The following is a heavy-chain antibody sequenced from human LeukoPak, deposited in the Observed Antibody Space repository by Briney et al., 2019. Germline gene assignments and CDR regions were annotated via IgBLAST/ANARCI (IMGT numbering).Heavy chain of an antibody. CDR3: AKVFRKDGDFHLFDY. D-gene: IGHD4-17*01. J-gene: IGHJ4*02. V-gene: IGHV3-23*01. CDR1: GFTFSSYA. CDR2: ISGSGGST. Sequence: GGSLRLSCAASGFTFSSYAMSWVRQAPGKGLEWVSAISGSGGSTYYADSVKGRFTISRDNSKNTLYLQMNSLRAEDTAVYYCAKVFRKDGDFHLFDYWGQGTLVTVSS.